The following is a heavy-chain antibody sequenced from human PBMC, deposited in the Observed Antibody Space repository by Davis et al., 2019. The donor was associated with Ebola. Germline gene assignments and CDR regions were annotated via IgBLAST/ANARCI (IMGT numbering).Heavy chain of an antibody. CDR3: ARDLGPNYYGSGSFDF. CDR1: GGPISGGDFY. Sequence: PSETLSLTCSVSGGPISGGDFYWSWIRQPPGKGLEWIGYIYYTGNTYYSPSLESRTTISLDASKNQFSLRLSSVTAADTAVYYCARDLGPNYYGSGSFDFWGQGTLVTVSS. V-gene: IGHV4-30-4*08. CDR2: IYYTGNT. D-gene: IGHD3-10*01. J-gene: IGHJ4*02.